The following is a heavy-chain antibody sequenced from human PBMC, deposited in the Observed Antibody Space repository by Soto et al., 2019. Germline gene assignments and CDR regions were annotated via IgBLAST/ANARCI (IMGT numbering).Heavy chain of an antibody. D-gene: IGHD5-12*01. Sequence: QVQLVQSGAEVKKPGSSVKVSCKASGGTFSSYAIRWVRQAPGQGLEWMGGIIPIFGTANYAQKFQGRVTITADESTSTAYMELSSLRSEDTAVYYCAKERGDSGYDAVYYYDGMDVWGQGTTVTVSS. V-gene: IGHV1-69*12. J-gene: IGHJ6*02. CDR2: IIPIFGTA. CDR3: AKERGDSGYDAVYYYDGMDV. CDR1: GGTFSSYA.